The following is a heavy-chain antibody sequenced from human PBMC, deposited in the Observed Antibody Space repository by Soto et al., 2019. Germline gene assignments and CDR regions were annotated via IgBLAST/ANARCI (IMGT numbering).Heavy chain of an antibody. CDR2: IKSDGRST. V-gene: IGHV3-74*01. Sequence: SGGSLRLSCVTPGFTLSRYFLHWVRQGPGKGLVWVSRIKSDGRSTSYADSVKGRFTISRDNAKNTLYLQMNSLRAEDTAVYYCARFTYLRNYYDSSGYPLNWGQGTLVTVSS. CDR1: GFTLSRYF. J-gene: IGHJ4*02. D-gene: IGHD3-22*01. CDR3: ARFTYLRNYYDSSGYPLN.